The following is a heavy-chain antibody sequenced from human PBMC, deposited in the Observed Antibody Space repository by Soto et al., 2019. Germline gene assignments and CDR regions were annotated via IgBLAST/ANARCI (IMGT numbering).Heavy chain of an antibody. CDR2: ISSSSSTI. Sequence: GGSLRLSCAASGFTFSSYSMNWVRQAPGKGLEWVSYISSSSSTIYYADSVKGRFTISRDNAKNSLYLQMNSLRDEDTAVYYCARDPSLRHYYGSGSFYFDYWGQGTLVTVSS. D-gene: IGHD3-10*01. CDR1: GFTFSSYS. V-gene: IGHV3-48*02. CDR3: ARDPSLRHYYGSGSFYFDY. J-gene: IGHJ4*02.